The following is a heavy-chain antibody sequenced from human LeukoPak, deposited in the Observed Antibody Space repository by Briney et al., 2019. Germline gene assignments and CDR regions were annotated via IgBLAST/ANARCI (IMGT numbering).Heavy chain of an antibody. CDR1: GGSISSYY. D-gene: IGHD3-3*01. CDR2: IYTSGST. V-gene: IGHV4-4*07. CDR3: ARHNTIFGVLVPLDY. Sequence: SETLSLTCTVSGGSISSYYWSWIRQPAGKGPEWIGRIYTSGSTNYNPSLKSRVTISIDKSKNHFSLNLSSVTAADTAVYYCARHNTIFGVLVPLDYWGQGTLVTVSS. J-gene: IGHJ4*02.